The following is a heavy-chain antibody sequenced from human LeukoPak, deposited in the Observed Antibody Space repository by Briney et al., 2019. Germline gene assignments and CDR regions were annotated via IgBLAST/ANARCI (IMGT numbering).Heavy chain of an antibody. J-gene: IGHJ4*02. CDR3: ARLGMWAPTHS. CDR2: INPSGGST. V-gene: IGHV1-46*01. D-gene: IGHD1-14*01. CDR1: GYTFTSYY. Sequence: ASVKVSCKASGYTFTSYYMHWVRQAPGQGLEWMGIINPSGGSTSYAQKFQGRVTMTRDMSTSTVYMELSSLRSDDTAVYYCARLGMWAPTHSWGQGTLVTVSS.